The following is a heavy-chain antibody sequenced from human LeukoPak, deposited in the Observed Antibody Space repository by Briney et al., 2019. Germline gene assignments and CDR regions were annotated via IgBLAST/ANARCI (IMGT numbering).Heavy chain of an antibody. CDR2: INAGNGNT. Sequence: ASVKVSCKASGYTFTSYAMHWVRQAPGQRLEWMGWINAGNGNTKYSQKFQDRVTITRDTSASTAYMELSSLRSEDTAVYYCARDQEWQTIRFDYWGQGTLVTVSS. D-gene: IGHD3-3*01. J-gene: IGHJ4*02. V-gene: IGHV1-3*01. CDR3: ARDQEWQTIRFDY. CDR1: GYTFTSYA.